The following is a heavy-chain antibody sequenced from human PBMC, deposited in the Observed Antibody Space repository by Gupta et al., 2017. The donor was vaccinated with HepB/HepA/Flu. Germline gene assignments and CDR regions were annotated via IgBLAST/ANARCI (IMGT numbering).Heavy chain of an antibody. CDR2: FYNSGST. Sequence: QVHLQESGPGLVTPSETLSLTCTVSGVSISTYYWSWIRQPPGKGLEWIGCFYNSGSTNYNPSLKSRVTISLDMSKNQFSLKLSSVTAADTAVYYCARGSWGPVPGYWGQGTLVTVSS. D-gene: IGHD7-27*01. CDR3: ARGSWGPVPGY. V-gene: IGHV4-59*01. CDR1: GVSISTYY. J-gene: IGHJ4*02.